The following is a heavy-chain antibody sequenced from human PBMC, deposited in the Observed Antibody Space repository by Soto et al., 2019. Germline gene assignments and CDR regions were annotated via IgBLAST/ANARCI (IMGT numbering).Heavy chain of an antibody. D-gene: IGHD6-19*01. V-gene: IGHV3-23*01. CDR2: ISGTGGST. Sequence: GGSLRLSCAASGFTFSSYAMSWIRQAPGKGLEWVSAISGTGGSTYYPDSVKGRFTISRDNSKNTLYLQMNSLRAEDTAVYYCAKIASSGWYAGFDYWGQGTLVTVSS. J-gene: IGHJ4*02. CDR3: AKIASSGWYAGFDY. CDR1: GFTFSSYA.